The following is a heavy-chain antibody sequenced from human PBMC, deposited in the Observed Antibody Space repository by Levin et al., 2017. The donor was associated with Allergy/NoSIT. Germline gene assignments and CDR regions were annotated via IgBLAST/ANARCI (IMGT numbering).Heavy chain of an antibody. CDR1: GFTFSYSW. J-gene: IGHJ4*02. V-gene: IGHV3-74*01. Sequence: QPGGSLRLSCAASGFTFSYSWMHWVRQAPGKGLVWVSRINSDGSSATYADSVKGRFTTSRDNAKNTLYLQMNSLRAEDTAVYYCARDKYTSGDYWGQGTLVTVSS. D-gene: IGHD6-19*01. CDR3: ARDKYTSGDY. CDR2: INSDGSSA.